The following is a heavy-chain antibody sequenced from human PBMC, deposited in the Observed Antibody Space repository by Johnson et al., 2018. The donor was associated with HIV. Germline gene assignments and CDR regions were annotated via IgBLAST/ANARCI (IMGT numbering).Heavy chain of an antibody. CDR2: ISGSGTTT. Sequence: VQLVESGGGLIQPGGSLRLSCAASEFTFSKYAMSWVRQAPGKGLEWVSGISGSGTTTYYGDSVKGRFTISRDNSKNTIYLQMNSRRGEDTAVYYCAKGRGWWLGHAAFYLWGQGTMVTVSS. J-gene: IGHJ3*01. CDR3: AKGRGWWLGHAAFYL. V-gene: IGHV3-23*04. D-gene: IGHD2-15*01. CDR1: EFTFSKYA.